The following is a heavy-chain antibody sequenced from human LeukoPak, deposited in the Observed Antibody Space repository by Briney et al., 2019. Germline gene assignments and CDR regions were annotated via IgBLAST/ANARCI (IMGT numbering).Heavy chain of an antibody. D-gene: IGHD1-26*01. CDR2: ISSSSSYI. CDR1: GFTFSSYS. J-gene: IGHJ4*02. V-gene: IGHV3-21*01. Sequence: GGSLRLSCAASGFTFSSYSMNWVRQAPGKGLEWVSSISSSSSYIYYADSVKGRFTISTDNAKNSLYLQMNSLRAEDTAVYYCASITGRGATNSGNEYWGQGTLVTVSS. CDR3: ASITGRGATNSGNEY.